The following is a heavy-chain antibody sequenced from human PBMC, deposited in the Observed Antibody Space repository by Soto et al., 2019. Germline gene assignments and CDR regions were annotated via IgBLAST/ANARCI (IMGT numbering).Heavy chain of an antibody. V-gene: IGHV3-74*01. Sequence: EVQLVESGGGLLQPGGSLRLSCAVSGSTFSNDWMHWVRQAPGKGLVWVSHINSDGSSTNYADFVKGRFTIARDNAKNTVYLQMTSLGAEDTAVYYCARDRSYSLDVWGQGTTVTVSS. CDR1: GSTFSNDW. CDR3: ARDRSYSLDV. CDR2: INSDGSST. J-gene: IGHJ6*02.